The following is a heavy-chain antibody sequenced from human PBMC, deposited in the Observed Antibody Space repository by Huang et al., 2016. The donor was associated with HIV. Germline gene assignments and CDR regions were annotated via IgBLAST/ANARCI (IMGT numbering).Heavy chain of an antibody. D-gene: IGHD3-10*01. Sequence: EVQLVESGGGLVQPGGSLRLSCTASGFTFSSYWMSGVRQDQGKGIEWVANINQDGSEKYYVDSVKGRFSISRDNAKNSLYLQMNSLRAEDTAVYYCARRLRYYYGSGRTSGYFDYWGQGTLVTVSS. CDR1: GFTFSSYW. CDR2: INQDGSEK. J-gene: IGHJ4*02. V-gene: IGHV3-7*01. CDR3: ARRLRYYYGSGRTSGYFDY.